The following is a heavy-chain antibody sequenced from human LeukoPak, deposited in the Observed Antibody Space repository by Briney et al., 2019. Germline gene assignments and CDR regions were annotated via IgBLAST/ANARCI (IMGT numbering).Heavy chain of an antibody. J-gene: IGHJ5*02. CDR2: FSGSDGSA. D-gene: IGHD6-19*01. CDR3: AKPLYNSGWYGGGDS. V-gene: IGHV3-23*01. CDR1: GFTVSTYD. Sequence: GGFLRLSCAASGFTVSTYDMSWVRQAPGKGPEWVSGFSGSDGSAYYADSVKGRFTISRDNSKNTLYLQMNSLRADDTAIYYCAKPLYNSGWYGGGDSWGQGTLVTVSS.